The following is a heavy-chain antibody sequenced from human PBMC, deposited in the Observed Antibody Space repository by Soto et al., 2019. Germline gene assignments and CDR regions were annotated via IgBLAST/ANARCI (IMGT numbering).Heavy chain of an antibody. D-gene: IGHD3-10*01. CDR2: ISYDGSDK. V-gene: IGHV3-30*18. J-gene: IGHJ6*04. Sequence: GGSLRLSCAASGFTFSVYGFHWARQAPGKGLEWVAVISYDGSDKYYAYSERGRFTSSRANYKKTIYPEMNMTRAEATAEYYCAKDSKRTYYGSGTYYGDSYTGMNAGAKGT. CDR1: GFTFSVYG. CDR3: AKDSKRTYYGSGTYYGDSYTGMNA.